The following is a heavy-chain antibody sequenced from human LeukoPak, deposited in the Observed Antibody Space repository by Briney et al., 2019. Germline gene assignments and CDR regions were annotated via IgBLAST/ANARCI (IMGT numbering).Heavy chain of an antibody. Sequence: SETLSLTCSVTGDSMNSNAYWWGWVRQPPGKGLEWIGSVSYSGSTNYNPSLKSRVIISVGTSKNQVSLQLSSVTAADTAVYYCARLWSFYYDSRGNWFDSWGQGTLVPVSS. CDR1: GDSMNSNAYW. CDR3: ARLWSFYYDSRGNWFDS. J-gene: IGHJ5*01. V-gene: IGHV4-39*01. D-gene: IGHD3-22*01. CDR2: VSYSGST.